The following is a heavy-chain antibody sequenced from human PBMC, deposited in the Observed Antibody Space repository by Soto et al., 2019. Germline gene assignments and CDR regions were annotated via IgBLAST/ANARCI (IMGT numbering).Heavy chain of an antibody. CDR3: ARHEEPVVPAAQYSYGPYNWFDP. CDR2: IYYSGST. Sequence: SETLSLTCTVSGGSISSSSYYWGWIRQPPRKGMERIGSIYYSGSTYYNPSLKSRVTISVDTSKNQFSLKLSSVTAADTAVYYCARHEEPVVPAAQYSYGPYNWFDPWGQGTLVTVSS. V-gene: IGHV4-39*01. D-gene: IGHD2-2*01. J-gene: IGHJ5*02. CDR1: GGSISSSSYY.